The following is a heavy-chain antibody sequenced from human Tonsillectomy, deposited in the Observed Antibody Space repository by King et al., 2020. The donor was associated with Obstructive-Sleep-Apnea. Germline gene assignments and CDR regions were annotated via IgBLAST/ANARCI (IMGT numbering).Heavy chain of an antibody. CDR2: ISGSGANR. CDR1: GFTFNSYA. V-gene: IGHV3-23*04. Sequence: VQLVESGGGLVQPGGSLRLSCAASGFTFNSYAMSWVRQAPGKGLEWVSVISGSGANRFYADSVRGRFTISRDNSKNTLYLQMNSLRTEDTAVLYCARVEYYSDGTIYYDYYYFDLWGRGTLVTVSS. J-gene: IGHJ2*01. CDR3: ARVEYYSDGTIYYDYYYFDL. D-gene: IGHD3-22*01.